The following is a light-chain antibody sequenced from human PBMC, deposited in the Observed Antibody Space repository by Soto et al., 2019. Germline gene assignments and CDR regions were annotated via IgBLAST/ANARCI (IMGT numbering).Light chain of an antibody. Sequence: EIVMTQSPATLSVSPGERVTLSCRASQSVENNLAWYQQKPGQAPGLLIYDTSARATGTATRFSGGGSGTEFTLTISSLQSEDFAVYYCQQYNNWPQTFGQGTKVE. V-gene: IGKV3-15*01. CDR3: QQYNNWPQT. J-gene: IGKJ1*01. CDR2: DTS. CDR1: QSVENN.